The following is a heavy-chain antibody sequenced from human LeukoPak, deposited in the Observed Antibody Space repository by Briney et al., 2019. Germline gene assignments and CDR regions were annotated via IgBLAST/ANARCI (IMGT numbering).Heavy chain of an antibody. D-gene: IGHD2-8*01. CDR2: VNRDGSET. J-gene: IGHJ6*02. Sequence: GGSLRLSCVASGFPFSSYWMTWVRQVPGRGPEWVANVNRDGSETYYLDSVKGRFTISKDNAKNSLYLQMNSLRAEDTALYHRARNNAMDVWGQGTTVIVSS. CDR1: GFPFSSYW. V-gene: IGHV3-7*03. CDR3: ARNNAMDV.